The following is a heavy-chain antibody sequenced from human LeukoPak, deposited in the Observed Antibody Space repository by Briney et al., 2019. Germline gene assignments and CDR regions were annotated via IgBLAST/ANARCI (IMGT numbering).Heavy chain of an antibody. D-gene: IGHD2-2*01. J-gene: IGHJ4*02. CDR3: VRTSVSAATTTFFDC. Sequence: SQTLSLTCDISGDSVSSIGAAWNWIRHSPSSGLECLGVTSYRSKWYYDYAEYVKRRITIIPDTSKNQFSLLLSSVTPEDTAVYYCVRTSVSAATTTFFDCWGQGTLVTVSS. V-gene: IGHV6-1*01. CDR1: GDSVSSIGAA. CDR2: TSYRSKWYY.